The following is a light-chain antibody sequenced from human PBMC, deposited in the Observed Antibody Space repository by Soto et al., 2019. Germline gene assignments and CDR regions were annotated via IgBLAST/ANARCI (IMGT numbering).Light chain of an antibody. CDR2: EDT. Sequence: QSVLTQPASVAGSPGQSITISCTGISNTIETYTLVSWYQQYPGEAPNLIIYEDTKRPSGVSDRFSGFKSGNTASLTISGLQRDDESDYYCSSYAAGSPSVLFGGGTKLTVL. CDR1: SNTIETYTL. CDR3: SSYAAGSPSVL. J-gene: IGLJ3*02. V-gene: IGLV2-23*01.